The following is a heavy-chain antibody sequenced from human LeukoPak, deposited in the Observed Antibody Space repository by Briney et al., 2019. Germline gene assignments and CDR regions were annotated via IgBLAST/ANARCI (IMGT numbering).Heavy chain of an antibody. Sequence: GGSLRLSCAASGFTFSSYSMNWVRQAPGKGLEWVSSISSSSSYIYYADSVKGRFTISRDNAKNSLYLQMNSLRAEDTAVYYCARDVTMVRGVIIGLYYFDYWGQGTLVTVSS. J-gene: IGHJ4*02. CDR2: ISSSSSYI. D-gene: IGHD3-10*01. CDR1: GFTFSSYS. V-gene: IGHV3-21*04. CDR3: ARDVTMVRGVIIGLYYFDY.